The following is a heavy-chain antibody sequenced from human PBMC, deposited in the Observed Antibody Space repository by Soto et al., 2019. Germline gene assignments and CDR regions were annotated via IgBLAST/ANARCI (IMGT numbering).Heavy chain of an antibody. CDR2: IYYSGGT. CDR1: GGSISSSSYY. D-gene: IGHD5-18*01. V-gene: IGHV4-39*01. J-gene: IGHJ4*02. CDR3: ARQSGYSYGYTHFDY. Sequence: SETLSLTYTVSGGSISSSSYYWGWIRQPPGKGLEWIGSIYYSGGTYYNPSLKSRVTISVDTSKNQFSLKLSSVTAADTAVYYCARQSGYSYGYTHFDYWGQGTLVTVSS.